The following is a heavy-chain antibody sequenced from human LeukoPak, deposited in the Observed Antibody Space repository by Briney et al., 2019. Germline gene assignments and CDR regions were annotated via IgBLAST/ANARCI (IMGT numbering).Heavy chain of an antibody. D-gene: IGHD2/OR15-2a*01. CDR3: AREGPRGNSQFDY. Sequence: GGSLRLSCAASGFTFSNYAMSWVRQAPGKGLGWVSTLSGTGGSTYYADSVKGRFTISRDNSKNTLYLQVSSLRAEDTAIYYCAREGPRGNSQFDYWGQGTLVTVSS. CDR1: GFTFSNYA. CDR2: LSGTGGST. V-gene: IGHV3-23*01. J-gene: IGHJ4*02.